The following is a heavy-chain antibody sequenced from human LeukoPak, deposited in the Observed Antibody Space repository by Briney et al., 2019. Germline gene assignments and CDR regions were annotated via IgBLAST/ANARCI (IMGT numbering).Heavy chain of an antibody. CDR1: GFTFSNYG. J-gene: IGHJ4*02. V-gene: IGHV3-30*18. CDR3: AKVSGFKITFGGVLD. D-gene: IGHD3-16*02. Sequence: GGSLRLSCAASGFTFSNYGMHWVHQAPGKGLEWVAVISYDGSNKYYAESVKGRFTISRDNSKNTVYLQMNGLRPEDTAVFYCAKVSGFKITFGGVLDWGQGTPVTVSS. CDR2: ISYDGSNK.